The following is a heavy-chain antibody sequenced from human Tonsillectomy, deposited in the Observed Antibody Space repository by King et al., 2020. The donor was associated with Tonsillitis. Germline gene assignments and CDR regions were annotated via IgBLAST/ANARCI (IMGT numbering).Heavy chain of an antibody. CDR1: GFTFSDYE. J-gene: IGHJ4*02. V-gene: IGHV3-48*03. Sequence: VQLVESGGGLVQPGGSLRLSCAASGFTFSDYELNWFRQAPGKGLEWVSYISSTGSIIYYADSVKGRFTISRDNAQNSLYLLMNSLRAEDTAVYYCARDPYRRTNLGDFWGQGTLVSVSS. CDR3: ARDPYRRTNLGDF. D-gene: IGHD2-2*01. CDR2: ISSTGSII.